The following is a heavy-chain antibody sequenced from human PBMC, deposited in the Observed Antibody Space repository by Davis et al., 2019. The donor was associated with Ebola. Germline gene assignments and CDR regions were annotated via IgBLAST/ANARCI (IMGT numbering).Heavy chain of an antibody. CDR2: ISGSGGTT. V-gene: IGHV3-23*01. CDR1: GFAFSVYY. CDR3: ARSGLSFGVVKYHYGMDV. J-gene: IGHJ6*04. Sequence: GESLKISCAASGFAFSVYYMDWVRLTPGKGLEWVSAISGSGGTTYYAGSVKGRFTVSRDNSKKTMYLQMNSLRAEDTAVYYCARSGLSFGVVKYHYGMDVWGKGTTVTVSS. D-gene: IGHD3-3*01.